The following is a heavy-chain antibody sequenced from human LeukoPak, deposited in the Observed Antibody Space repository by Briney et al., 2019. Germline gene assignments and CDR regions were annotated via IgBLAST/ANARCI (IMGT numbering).Heavy chain of an antibody. D-gene: IGHD1-26*01. CDR1: GFTFSAYA. V-gene: IGHV3-30*04. J-gene: IGHJ3*01. CDR2: ISQKGNEE. Sequence: PGGSLRLSCTASGFTFSAYAMHWVRQAPGKGLEWVAVISQKGNEEHYIDSVKGRFTISRDNSMNTLYLQMNTLRSEDMGTYFCARERCVVGACGAFDVWGQGTMATVSS. CDR3: ARERCVVGACGAFDV.